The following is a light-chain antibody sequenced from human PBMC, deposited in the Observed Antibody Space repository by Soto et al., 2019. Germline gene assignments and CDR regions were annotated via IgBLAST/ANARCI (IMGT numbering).Light chain of an antibody. CDR2: GAS. CDR3: QQYGSSPQWT. Sequence: ETVLTQSPVTLSLSPVESSTLSCMASQSVGSSYLAWYQQKPGQAPRLLIYGASSRATGIPDRFSGSGSGTDFTLTISRLEPEDFAVYYCQQYGSSPQWTFGQGTKVDIK. J-gene: IGKJ1*01. CDR1: QSVGSSY. V-gene: IGKV3-20*01.